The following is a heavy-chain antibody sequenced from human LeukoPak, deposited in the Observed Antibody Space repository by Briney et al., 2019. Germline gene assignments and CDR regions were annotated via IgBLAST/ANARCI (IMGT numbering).Heavy chain of an antibody. Sequence: SLRLSCAASGFTFSSYAMHWVRQAPGKGLEWVAVISYDGSNKYYADSVKGRFTISRDNSKNTLYLQMNSLRAEDTAVYYCARENSDYGDAFDIWGQGTMVTVSS. V-gene: IGHV3-30-3*01. CDR3: ARENSDYGDAFDI. D-gene: IGHD4-17*01. J-gene: IGHJ3*02. CDR1: GFTFSSYA. CDR2: ISYDGSNK.